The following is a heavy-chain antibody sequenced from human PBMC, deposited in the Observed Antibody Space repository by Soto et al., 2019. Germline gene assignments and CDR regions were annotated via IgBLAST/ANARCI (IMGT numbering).Heavy chain of an antibody. CDR1: GGSISSTSYH. D-gene: IGHD3-22*01. J-gene: IGHJ4*02. CDR3: ASNYYDGSGLYY. Sequence: TSETLSLTCTVSGGSISSTSYHWVWIRQPPGKGLEWIGSLDYSGGTFYNPSLKSRVTISADTSKNQFSLKVNSVTAADTAVYYCASNYYDGSGLYYWGQGTLVTVSS. CDR2: LDYSGGT. V-gene: IGHV4-39*01.